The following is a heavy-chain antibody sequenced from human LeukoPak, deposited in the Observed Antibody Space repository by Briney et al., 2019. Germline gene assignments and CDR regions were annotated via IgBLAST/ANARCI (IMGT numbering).Heavy chain of an antibody. CDR3: ARDSFGHDNDFDY. CDR1: GYTFTNYF. CDR2: INSNSGGT. D-gene: IGHD3-10*01. V-gene: IGHV1-2*02. J-gene: IGHJ4*02. Sequence: ASVKVSCKASGYTFTNYFLHWLRQAPGQGLEWMGWINSNSGGTHYAQKFQGGVTMTRDTSINTAYMELSRLRSDDTAVYYCARDSFGHDNDFDYWGQGTLVTVSS.